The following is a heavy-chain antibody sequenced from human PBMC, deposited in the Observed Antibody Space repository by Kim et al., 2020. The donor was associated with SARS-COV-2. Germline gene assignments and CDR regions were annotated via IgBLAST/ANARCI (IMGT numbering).Heavy chain of an antibody. Sequence: DSTDIAESVKGRFTVSRDISYNTLYLQMNSLRAEDTAIYYCAKDHSIFDIWGQGTMVTVSS. V-gene: IGHV3-23*01. CDR3: AKDHSIFDI. J-gene: IGHJ3*02. CDR2: DST.